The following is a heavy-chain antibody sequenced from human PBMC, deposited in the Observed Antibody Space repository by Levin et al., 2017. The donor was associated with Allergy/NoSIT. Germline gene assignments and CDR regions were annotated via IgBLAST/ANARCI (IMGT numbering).Heavy chain of an antibody. CDR2: ISYDGSNK. Sequence: GGSLRLSCAASGFTFSSYAMHWVRQAPGKGLEWVAVISYDGSNKYYADSVKGRFTISRDNSKNTLYLQMNSLRAEDTAVYYCARDLRAYSSSSAGMDVWGQGTTVTVSS. CDR1: GFTFSSYA. CDR3: ARDLRAYSSSSAGMDV. D-gene: IGHD6-6*01. V-gene: IGHV3-30*04. J-gene: IGHJ6*02.